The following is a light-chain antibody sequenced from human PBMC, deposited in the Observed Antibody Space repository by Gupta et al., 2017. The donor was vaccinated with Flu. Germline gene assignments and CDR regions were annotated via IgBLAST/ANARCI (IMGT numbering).Light chain of an antibody. V-gene: IGLV2-23*01. CDR1: SSDVGSYNL. CDR2: EGS. J-gene: IGLJ3*02. Sequence: QCAFSQPASVTGSPRHSFTISCTGTSSDVGSYNLVSWYQQHPGQDPHLMIYEGSKGPSGVSNRFSGSKSGNTPSLTISRLQAEDEADYYCCSYAGSSTWVFGGGTKLTVL. CDR3: CSYAGSSTWV.